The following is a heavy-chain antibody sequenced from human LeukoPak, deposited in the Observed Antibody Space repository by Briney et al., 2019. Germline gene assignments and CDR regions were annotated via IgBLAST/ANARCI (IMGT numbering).Heavy chain of an antibody. CDR3: AGDRNGYSYGNLDY. Sequence: ASVKVSCKASGYTFTSSDINWVRQATGQGLEWMGWVNPNSGNTGYAQKFQGRVTMTRNTSISTAYMELSSLRSEDTAVYYCAGDRNGYSYGNLDYWGQATLVTVSS. V-gene: IGHV1-8*01. CDR2: VNPNSGNT. D-gene: IGHD5-18*01. J-gene: IGHJ4*02. CDR1: GYTFTSSD.